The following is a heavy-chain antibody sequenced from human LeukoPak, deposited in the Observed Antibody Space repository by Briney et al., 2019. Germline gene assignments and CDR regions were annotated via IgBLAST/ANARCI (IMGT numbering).Heavy chain of an antibody. CDR2: ISSAGSMI. CDR1: GFIFDDYS. J-gene: IGHJ3*01. V-gene: IGHV3-48*04. Sequence: PGGSLSLSCAASGFIFDDYSMIWVRQTPGKGLEWVSYISSAGSMIYYADSVKGRFTISRDNAKNSLYLQMNSLRAEDTAVYYCARDARAVTTFAFDVWGQGTTVTVSS. D-gene: IGHD4-17*01. CDR3: ARDARAVTTFAFDV.